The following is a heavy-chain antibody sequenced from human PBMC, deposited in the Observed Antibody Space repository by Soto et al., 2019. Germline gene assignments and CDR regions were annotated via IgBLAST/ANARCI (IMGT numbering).Heavy chain of an antibody. V-gene: IGHV5-10-1*01. CDR1: GYSFTNYW. CDR2: IDPSDSYT. CDR3: ARQDRSLYYYYCGMDV. Sequence: EVQLVQSGAEVKKPGESLRISCKGSGYSFTNYWINWVRQMPGKGLEWMGRIDPSDSYTNYSPSFQGHVTISADKSISTAYLQWSRLKASDTAMYYCARQDRSLYYYYCGMDVWGQGTTVTVSS. J-gene: IGHJ6*02.